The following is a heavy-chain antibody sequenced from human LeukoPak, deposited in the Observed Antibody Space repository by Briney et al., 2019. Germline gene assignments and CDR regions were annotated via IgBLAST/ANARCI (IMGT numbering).Heavy chain of an antibody. Sequence: SETLSLTCAVYGGSFSGYYWSWIRQPPGKGLEWIGEIKHSGSTNYNPSLKSRVTISVDTSKNQFSLKLSSVTAADTAVYYCATKIPGGSEHWGQGTLVTVSS. J-gene: IGHJ1*01. D-gene: IGHD3-10*01. CDR1: GGSFSGYY. CDR3: ATKIPGGSEH. V-gene: IGHV4-34*01. CDR2: IKHSGST.